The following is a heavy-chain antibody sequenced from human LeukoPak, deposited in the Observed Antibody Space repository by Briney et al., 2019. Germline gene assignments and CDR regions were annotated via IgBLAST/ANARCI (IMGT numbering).Heavy chain of an antibody. D-gene: IGHD2-2*01. V-gene: IGHV1-8*02. CDR3: ARGLSRCSSGNCYEPNWLDS. J-gene: IGHJ5*01. Sequence: ASVKVSCKASGYTFTSYDINWVRQARGQGREGMGWMDPNRGNTGYAQKFQGRVTMARSTSVSTAYMELSSLTSEDTAVYYCARGLSRCSSGNCYEPNWLDSWGQGTLVTVSS. CDR2: MDPNRGNT. CDR1: GYTFTSYD.